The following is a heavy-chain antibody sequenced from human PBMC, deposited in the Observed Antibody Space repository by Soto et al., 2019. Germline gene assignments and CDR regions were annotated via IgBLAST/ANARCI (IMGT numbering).Heavy chain of an antibody. Sequence: SVKVSCKASGGTFSSYAISRVRQAPGQGLEWMGGIIPIFGTANYAQKFQGRVTITADKSTSTAYMELSSLRSEDTAVYYCARGAYSSYRSLYGMDVWGPGTKVTVSS. D-gene: IGHD6-6*01. CDR3: ARGAYSSYRSLYGMDV. CDR1: GGTFSSYA. V-gene: IGHV1-69*06. J-gene: IGHJ6*02. CDR2: IIPIFGTA.